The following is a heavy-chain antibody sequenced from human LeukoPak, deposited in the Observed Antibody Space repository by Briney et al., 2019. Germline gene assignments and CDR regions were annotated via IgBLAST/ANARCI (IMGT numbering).Heavy chain of an antibody. CDR3: ARVDGSGSYYDY. V-gene: IGHV1-2*04. CDR1: GYTFTSYD. CDR2: INPNSGGT. Sequence: ASVKVSCKASGYTFTSYDINWVRQATGQGLEWMGWINPNSGGTNYAQKFQGWVTMTRDTSISTAYMELSRLRSDDTAVYYCARVDGSGSYYDYWGQGTLVTVSS. D-gene: IGHD3-10*01. J-gene: IGHJ4*02.